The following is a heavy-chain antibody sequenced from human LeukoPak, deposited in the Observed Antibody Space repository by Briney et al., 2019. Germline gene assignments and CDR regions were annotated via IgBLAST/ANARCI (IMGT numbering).Heavy chain of an antibody. J-gene: IGHJ5*02. Sequence: GGSLRLSCAASGFTFSGSAMHWVRQASGKGLEWVGRIRSKANSYATAHAASVKGRFTISRDESKNTAYLQMNRLKTEATAVYYCTRLSNQWLVAYNWFDPWGQGTLVTVSS. CDR3: TRLSNQWLVAYNWFDP. D-gene: IGHD6-19*01. CDR2: IRSKANSYAT. CDR1: GFTFSGSA. V-gene: IGHV3-73*01.